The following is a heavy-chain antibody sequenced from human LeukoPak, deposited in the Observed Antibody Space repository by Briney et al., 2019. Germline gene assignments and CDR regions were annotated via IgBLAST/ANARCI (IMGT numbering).Heavy chain of an antibody. CDR1: GGSLSGYY. J-gene: IGHJ6*02. Sequence: SETLSLTCAVYGGSLSGYYWSWIRQPPGKGLEWIGEINHSGSTNYNPSLKSRVTMSVDTSKNQFSLKLSSVTAADTAVYYCARRYDFWSGYYRAYYYYGMDVWGQGTTVTVSS. D-gene: IGHD3-3*01. CDR2: INHSGST. CDR3: ARRYDFWSGYYRAYYYYGMDV. V-gene: IGHV4-34*01.